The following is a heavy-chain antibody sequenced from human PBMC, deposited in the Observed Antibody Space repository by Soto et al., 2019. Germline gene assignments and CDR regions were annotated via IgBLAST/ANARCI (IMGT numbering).Heavy chain of an antibody. V-gene: IGHV1-69*05. CDR3: ASGIQLWLRRINNGYSG. J-gene: IGHJ4*02. D-gene: IGHD5-18*01. CDR1: GGTFSTYA. Sequence: QVQLAQSGAEVKKPESSVKVSCKAPGGTFSTYAISWVRQAPGQGLEWMGGIIPMFGTANYAQRFQDRVTXTXHESTNTVYMELSSLRSEDTAVYFCASGIQLWLRRINNGYSGWGQGTLVTVSS. CDR2: IIPMFGTA.